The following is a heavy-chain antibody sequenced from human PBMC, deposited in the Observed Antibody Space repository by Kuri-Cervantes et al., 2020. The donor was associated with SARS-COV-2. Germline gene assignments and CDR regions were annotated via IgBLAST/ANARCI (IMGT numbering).Heavy chain of an antibody. CDR1: GGSCSGYD. Sequence: SETLCLTCAAYGGSCSGYDWSWIRQPPGKGLEWIGEINHSGSTNYNPSPKSRVTITVDTSKNQFFLKLSSVTAADTAVYYCARGPRWCIAASFDYWGQGTLVTVSS. CDR2: INHSGST. CDR3: ARGPRWCIAASFDY. D-gene: IGHD6-6*01. V-gene: IGHV4-34*01. J-gene: IGHJ4*02.